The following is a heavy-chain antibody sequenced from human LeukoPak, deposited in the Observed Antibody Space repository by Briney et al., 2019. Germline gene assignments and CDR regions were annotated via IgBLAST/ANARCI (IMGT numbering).Heavy chain of an antibody. CDR2: INHSGST. CDR3: ARSSGGGYCSSNSCPMDV. J-gene: IGHJ6*02. CDR1: GGSFSDFF. V-gene: IGHV4-34*01. D-gene: IGHD2-2*01. Sequence: SETLSLTCAVFGGSFSDFFWSWIRQPPGKGLEWIGEINHSGSTNYNPSLKSRVTISLDTSKNQFSLKLSSVTAADTAVYYCARSSGGGYCSSNSCPMDVWGQGTTVTVSS.